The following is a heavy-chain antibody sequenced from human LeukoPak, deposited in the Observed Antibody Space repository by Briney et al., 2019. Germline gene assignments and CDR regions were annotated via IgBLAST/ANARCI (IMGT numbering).Heavy chain of an antibody. V-gene: IGHV3-23*01. CDR2: ISGSGGST. Sequence: QSGGSLRLSCAASGFTSSSYGMSWVRQAPGKGLEWVSAISGSGGSTYYADSVKGRFTISRDNSKNTLYLQMNSLRAEDTAVYYCAKPPPATLYNWFDPWGQGTLVTVSS. D-gene: IGHD2-2*01. CDR3: AKPPPATLYNWFDP. J-gene: IGHJ5*02. CDR1: GFTSSSYG.